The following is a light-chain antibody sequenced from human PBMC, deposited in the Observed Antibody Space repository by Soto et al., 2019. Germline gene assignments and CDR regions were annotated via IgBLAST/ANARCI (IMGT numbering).Light chain of an antibody. J-gene: IGKJ1*01. Sequence: DIPMTQSPSTLSASVGDRVTITCRASQSISSWLAWYQQKPGKAPKLLIYDASNLESGVPSRFSGSGSGTEFTLTISSLQPDDFATYYCQQYNSYSTFGQGTKVEIK. CDR1: QSISSW. V-gene: IGKV1-5*01. CDR2: DAS. CDR3: QQYNSYST.